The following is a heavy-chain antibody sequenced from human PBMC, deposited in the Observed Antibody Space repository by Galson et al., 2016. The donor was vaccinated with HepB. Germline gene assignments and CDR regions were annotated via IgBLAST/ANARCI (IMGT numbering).Heavy chain of an antibody. CDR3: TRGGPAKNFDY. CDR1: EFNSSRYA. CDR2: ISDDGSNK. Sequence: SCAASEFNSSRYAMHWVRQAPGKGLEWVAVISDDGSNKYYADSLKGRFTISRDNSKNTLYLQMNSLRTEDTAVYYCTRGGPAKNFDYWGQGTLVTVSS. V-gene: IGHV3-30-3*01. J-gene: IGHJ4*02.